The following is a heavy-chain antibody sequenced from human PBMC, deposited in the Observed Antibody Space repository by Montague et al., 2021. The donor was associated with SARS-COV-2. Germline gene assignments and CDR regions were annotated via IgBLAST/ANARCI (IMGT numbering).Heavy chain of an antibody. CDR2: IYHTGVT. D-gene: IGHD6-13*01. Sequence: ETLSLTCAVYGGSIFTTNWWVWVRQPPEKGMEWIGEIYHTGVTKYNPSIKSRASLSLNKSDNQFSLRLNSVTAADTAVYYCARRWAGRVAAVAQRDFYSNGLDVWGQGTTVTVSS. J-gene: IGHJ6*02. CDR3: ARRWAGRVAAVAQRDFYSNGLDV. V-gene: IGHV4-4*02. CDR1: GGSIFTTNW.